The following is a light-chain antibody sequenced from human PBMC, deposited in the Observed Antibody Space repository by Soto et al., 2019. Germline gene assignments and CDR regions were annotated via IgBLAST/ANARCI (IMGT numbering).Light chain of an antibody. CDR3: QQYNNWPPFS. CDR1: QSISSN. Sequence: EIVMTQSPATLSVSPGERATISCRASQSISSNLAWYQQKNGQTPRLLIYGASTRAAGIPARFSGSGSGTDFTLTISSLQSEDFAVYYCQQYNNWPPFSFGPGTKVDIK. CDR2: GAS. V-gene: IGKV3-15*01. J-gene: IGKJ3*01.